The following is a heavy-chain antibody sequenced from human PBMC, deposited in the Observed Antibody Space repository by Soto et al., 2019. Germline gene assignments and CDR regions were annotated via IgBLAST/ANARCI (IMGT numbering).Heavy chain of an antibody. J-gene: IGHJ4*02. Sequence: GGSLRLSCAASGFTFSSYAMSWVRQAPGKGLEWVSATSGSGGTTYYADSVKGRFTISRDNSKNTLYLQMNSLRAEDTAVYYCAKTPRITMVRGVIIDYWGQGTLVTVSS. CDR3: AKTPRITMVRGVIIDY. D-gene: IGHD3-10*01. CDR2: TSGSGGTT. V-gene: IGHV3-23*01. CDR1: GFTFSSYA.